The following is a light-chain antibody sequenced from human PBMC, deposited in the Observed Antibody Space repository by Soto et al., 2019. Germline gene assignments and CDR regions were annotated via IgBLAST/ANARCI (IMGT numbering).Light chain of an antibody. CDR2: GAS. J-gene: IGKJ1*01. V-gene: IGKV3D-7*01. CDR3: LQDHDDSWT. Sequence: EIVMTQSPVTLSVSPGERATLSCRASQSVTNSYLAWYQQKPGQAPRLLIFGASTRAAGIPARFRGSRSGTEFTLTVSSLQPEDFATYYCLQDHDDSWTFGQGTKVDIK. CDR1: QSVTNSY.